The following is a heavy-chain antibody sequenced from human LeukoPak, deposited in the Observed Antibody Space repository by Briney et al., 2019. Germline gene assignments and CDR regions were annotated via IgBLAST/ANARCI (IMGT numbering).Heavy chain of an antibody. Sequence: SETLSLTCTVSGGSISSYYWSWTRQPAGKGLEWIGRIYTSGSTNYNPSLRSRVTISVDTSKNQFFLILSSVTAEDTAVYYCARVRDGYNYGGFDYWGQGTLVTVSS. CDR1: GGSISSYY. J-gene: IGHJ4*02. V-gene: IGHV4-4*07. D-gene: IGHD5-24*01. CDR2: IYTSGST. CDR3: ARVRDGYNYGGFDY.